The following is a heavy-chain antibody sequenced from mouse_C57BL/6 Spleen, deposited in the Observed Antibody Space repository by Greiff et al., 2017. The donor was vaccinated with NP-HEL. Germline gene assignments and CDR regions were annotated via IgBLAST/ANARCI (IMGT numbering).Heavy chain of an antibody. Sequence: EVHLVESGGGLVKPGGSLKLSCAASGFTFSSYAMSWVRQTPEKRLEWVATISDGGGYTYYPDNVKGRFTFSRDNAKNNLYLQMSHLKSEDTAMYYCARTGTWYFDVWGTGTTVTVSS. CDR1: GFTFSSYA. J-gene: IGHJ1*03. CDR3: ARTGTWYFDV. V-gene: IGHV5-4*01. D-gene: IGHD4-1*01. CDR2: ISDGGGYT.